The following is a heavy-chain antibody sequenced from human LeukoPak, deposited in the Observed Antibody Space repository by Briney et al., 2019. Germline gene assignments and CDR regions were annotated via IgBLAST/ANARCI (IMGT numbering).Heavy chain of an antibody. CDR2: IYYTGST. CDR1: GGSISSYY. Sequence: PSETLSLTCTVTGGSISSYYWSWIRQPPGKGLEWIGYIYYTGSTNYNPSLKSRVTISVDTSKNQFSLKLSSVTAADTAVYYCTRIFSFSGMDVWGRGTTVTVSS. J-gene: IGHJ6*02. V-gene: IGHV4-59*01. D-gene: IGHD3-9*01. CDR3: TRIFSFSGMDV.